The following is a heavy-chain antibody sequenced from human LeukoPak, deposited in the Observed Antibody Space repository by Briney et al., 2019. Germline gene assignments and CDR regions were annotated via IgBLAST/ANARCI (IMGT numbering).Heavy chain of an antibody. CDR2: INPSGGRT. CDR1: GYTFTSYY. D-gene: IGHD3-22*01. Sequence: ASVKVSCKASGYTFTSYYMHWVRQAPGQGLEWMGIINPSGGRTNYAQKFQGRVTMTRDMSTSTVYMELSSLRPEDTAVYYCARDLRKGLDSSGYLDYWGQGTLVSVSS. J-gene: IGHJ4*01. CDR3: ARDLRKGLDSSGYLDY. V-gene: IGHV1-46*01.